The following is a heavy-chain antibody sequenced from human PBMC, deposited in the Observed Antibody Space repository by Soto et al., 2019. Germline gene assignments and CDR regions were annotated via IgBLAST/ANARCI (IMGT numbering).Heavy chain of an antibody. CDR1: GGSINNYY. J-gene: IGHJ5*02. CDR3: ARLTPRIPAAAGWFDP. Sequence: SETLSLTCTVSGGSINNYYWSWIRQPPGKGLECIGYIYYSGSTNYNPSLKSRVTISLDTSNNQFSLKLSSVTAADTAVYFCARLTPRIPAAAGWFDPWGQGTLVTVSS. V-gene: IGHV4-59*01. D-gene: IGHD2-2*01. CDR2: IYYSGST.